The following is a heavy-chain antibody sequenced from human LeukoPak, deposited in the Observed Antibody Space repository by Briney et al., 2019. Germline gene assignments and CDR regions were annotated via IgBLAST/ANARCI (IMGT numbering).Heavy chain of an antibody. CDR1: ADSITISNYY. J-gene: IGHJ4*02. Sequence: SETQSLTCTVSADSITISNYYWAWIRQPPGKGLDWIGSIYYTGSTYYSPSLKSRVTISVDTSKNQFSLRVTSVTAADTAIYYCARVAPSTTFGVVTHRIFDYWGQGTLVTVSS. CDR2: IYYTGST. V-gene: IGHV4-39*07. D-gene: IGHD3-3*01. CDR3: ARVAPSTTFGVVTHRIFDY.